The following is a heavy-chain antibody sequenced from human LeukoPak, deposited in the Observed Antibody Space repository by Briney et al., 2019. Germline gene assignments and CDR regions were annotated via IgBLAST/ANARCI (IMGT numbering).Heavy chain of an antibody. CDR1: GFTFSTKW. CDR3: ASLSYARFDP. CDR2: IQPDGSEQ. Sequence: GGSLRLSCAASGFTFSTKWMSWVRQAPGKGLEWVGNIQPDGSEQYPVDSVKGRFTISRDNARNSLFLQMNSLRVEDTAVSYCASLSYARFDPWGQGTLVTVSS. D-gene: IGHD3-16*01. V-gene: IGHV3-7*01. J-gene: IGHJ5*02.